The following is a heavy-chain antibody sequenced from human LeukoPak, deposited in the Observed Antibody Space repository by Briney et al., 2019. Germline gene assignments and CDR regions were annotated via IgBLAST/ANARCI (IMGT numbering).Heavy chain of an antibody. J-gene: IGHJ4*02. CDR3: ARSDYDIFDY. V-gene: IGHV4-59*01. D-gene: IGHD3-9*01. CDR1: GGSISSYY. CDR2: IYYSGST. Sequence: SGTLSLTCTVSGGSISSYYWSWIRQPPGKGLEWIGYIYYSGSTNYNPSLKSRVTISVDTSKNQFSLKLSSVTAADTAVYYCARSDYDIFDYWGQGTLVTVSS.